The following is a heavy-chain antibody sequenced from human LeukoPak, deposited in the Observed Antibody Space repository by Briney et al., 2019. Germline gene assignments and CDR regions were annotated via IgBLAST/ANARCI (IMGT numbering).Heavy chain of an antibody. CDR3: ASCSGGSCYDSYFQH. CDR2: INPNSGVT. CDR1: GYTFTGYY. V-gene: IGHV1-2*02. J-gene: IGHJ1*01. Sequence: GASVKVSCKASGYTFTGYYMHWVRQAPGQGLEWMGWINPNSGVTNYAQKFQGRVTMTGDTSISTAYMELSRLRSDDTAVYYCASCSGGSCYDSYFQHWGQGTLVTVSS. D-gene: IGHD2-15*01.